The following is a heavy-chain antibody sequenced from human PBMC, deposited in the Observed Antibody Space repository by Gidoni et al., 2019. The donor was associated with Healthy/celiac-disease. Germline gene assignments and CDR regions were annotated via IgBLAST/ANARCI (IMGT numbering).Heavy chain of an antibody. J-gene: IGHJ4*02. V-gene: IGHV4-39*01. CDR1: AGPTRSSSYH. D-gene: IGHD6-19*01. Sequence: QLQLQESGPGLVKPSETLSLTCTVSAGPTRSSSYHWGWIRQPPGKGLEWIGSIYYSGSTYYNPSLKSRVTISVDTSKNQFALKLSSVTAADTAVYYCARHGIAVAGTVGYWGQGTLVTVSS. CDR2: IYYSGST. CDR3: ARHGIAVAGTVGY.